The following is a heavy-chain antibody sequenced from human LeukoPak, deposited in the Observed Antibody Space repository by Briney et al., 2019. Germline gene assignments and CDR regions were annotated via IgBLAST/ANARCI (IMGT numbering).Heavy chain of an antibody. CDR1: GFTFDDYA. J-gene: IGHJ4*02. Sequence: PGRSLRLSCAASGFTFDDYAMHWVRQAPGKGLEWVSGISWNSGSIGYADSVKGRFTISRDNAKNSLYLQMNSLRAEDTALYYCAKDSSSLVGYSYGYNFDYWGQGTLVTVSS. CDR2: ISWNSGSI. CDR3: AKDSSSLVGYSYGYNFDY. V-gene: IGHV3-9*01. D-gene: IGHD5-18*01.